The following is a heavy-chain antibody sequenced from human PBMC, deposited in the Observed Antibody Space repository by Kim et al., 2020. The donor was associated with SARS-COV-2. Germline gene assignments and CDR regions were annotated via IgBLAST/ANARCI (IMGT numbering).Heavy chain of an antibody. CDR1: GFTVSSNY. V-gene: IGHV3-53*01. D-gene: IGHD5-18*01. CDR3: ARHHTAMVPNFDY. J-gene: IGHJ4*02. CDR2: IYSGGST. Sequence: GGSRRLSCAASGFTVSSNYMSWVRQAPGKGLEWVSVIYSGGSTYYADSVKGRFTISRDNSKNTLYLQMNSLRAEDTAVYYCARHHTAMVPNFDYWGQGTLVTVSS.